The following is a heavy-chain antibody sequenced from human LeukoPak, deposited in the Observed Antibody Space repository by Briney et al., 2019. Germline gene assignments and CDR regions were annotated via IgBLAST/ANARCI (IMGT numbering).Heavy chain of an antibody. Sequence: PGGSLRLSCAASGFRFSSYDMNWVRQAPGKGLEWVSYISSSGTTIYYADSVKGRFTISRDNSKNTLYLQMNSLRAEDTAVYYCAKDGRYCSGGSCATTYYFDYWGQGTLVTVSS. CDR1: GFRFSSYD. CDR2: ISSSGTTI. CDR3: AKDGRYCSGGSCATTYYFDY. J-gene: IGHJ4*02. D-gene: IGHD2-15*01. V-gene: IGHV3-48*03.